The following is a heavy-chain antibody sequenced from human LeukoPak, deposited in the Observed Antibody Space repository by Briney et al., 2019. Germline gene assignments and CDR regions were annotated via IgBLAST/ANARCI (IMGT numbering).Heavy chain of an antibody. CDR3: ARGRCVAGLDYDFWSGRNWFDP. CDR2: IYYSGST. Sequence: PSETLSLTCTVSGGPISSGGYYWSWIRQHPGKGLEWIGYIYYSGSTYYNPSLKSRVTISVDTSKNQFSLKLSSVTAADTAVYYCARGRCVAGLDYDFWSGRNWFDPWGQGTLVTVSS. J-gene: IGHJ5*02. CDR1: GGPISSGGYY. V-gene: IGHV4-31*03. D-gene: IGHD3-3*01.